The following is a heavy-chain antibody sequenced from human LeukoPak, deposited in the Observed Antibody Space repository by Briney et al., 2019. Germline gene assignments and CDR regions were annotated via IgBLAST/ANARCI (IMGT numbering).Heavy chain of an antibody. CDR3: ARGRRSSEYYYYYYYMDV. V-gene: IGHV1-2*02. CDR2: INPNSGGT. CDR1: GYTFTGYY. J-gene: IGHJ6*03. D-gene: IGHD2-15*01. Sequence: ASVKVSCKASGYTFTGYYIHWGRQAPGQGLEWMGWINPNSGGTNYAQKFQGRATMIRDTSISTAYMELSRLRSDDTAVYYCARGRRSSEYYYYYYYMDVWGKGTTVTVSS.